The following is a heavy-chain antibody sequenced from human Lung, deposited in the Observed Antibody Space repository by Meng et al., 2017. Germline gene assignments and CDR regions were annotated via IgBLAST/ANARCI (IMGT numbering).Heavy chain of an antibody. V-gene: IGHV3-7*01. D-gene: IGHD3-10*01. Sequence: GESLKISCAASGFTFSSYWMSWVRQAPGKGLEWVAKIKEEGSEKYYVDSVKGRFTISRDNAKNSLYRQMNSLRAEDTAVYYCAKIPTYGSGRYYFDYWGQGTLVTVSS. CDR3: AKIPTYGSGRYYFDY. J-gene: IGHJ4*02. CDR1: GFTFSSYW. CDR2: IKEEGSEK.